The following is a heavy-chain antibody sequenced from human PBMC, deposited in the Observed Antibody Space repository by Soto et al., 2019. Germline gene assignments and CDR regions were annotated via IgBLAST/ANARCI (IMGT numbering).Heavy chain of an antibody. CDR2: ISSDGSNK. CDR3: AKSSSSWFDL. J-gene: IGHJ5*02. CDR1: GFTFSSYC. V-gene: IGHV3-30*18. Sequence: QVQLVESGGGVVQPGRSLRLSCAASGFTFSSYCMHWVRQAPGKGLEWVAVISSDGSNKYYADSVKGRFTISRDNSKNTLYLQMNSLRAEDTAVYYCAKSSSSWFDLWGQGTPVTVSS. D-gene: IGHD6-13*01.